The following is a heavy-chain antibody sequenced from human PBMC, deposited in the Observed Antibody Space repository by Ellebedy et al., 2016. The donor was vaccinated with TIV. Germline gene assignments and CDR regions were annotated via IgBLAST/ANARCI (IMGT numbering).Heavy chain of an antibody. Sequence: AASVKVSCKASGYTXXSYDXTSVRXXPGQCXHWMGWMNPNSGNTGYAQKFQGRVTMTRDTSISTAYMELSSLRSEDTAVYYCARNLATTGDFDNWGQGTLVTVSS. CDR2: MNPNSGNT. CDR1: GYTXXSYD. CDR3: ARNLATTGDFDN. J-gene: IGHJ4*02. V-gene: IGHV1-8*01. D-gene: IGHD7-27*01.